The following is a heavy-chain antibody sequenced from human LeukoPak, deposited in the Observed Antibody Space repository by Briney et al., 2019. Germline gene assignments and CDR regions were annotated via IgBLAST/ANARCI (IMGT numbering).Heavy chain of an antibody. CDR2: ISSSGSTI. CDR3: ARANYDILTGYYGYFDY. V-gene: IGHV3-11*01. Sequence: GESLRLSCAASGFTFSDYYMSWIRQAPGKGLEWVSYISSSGSTIYYADSVKGRFTISRDNAKNSLYLQMNSLRAEDTAVYYCARANYDILTGYYGYFDYWGQGTLVTVSS. J-gene: IGHJ4*02. D-gene: IGHD3-9*01. CDR1: GFTFSDYY.